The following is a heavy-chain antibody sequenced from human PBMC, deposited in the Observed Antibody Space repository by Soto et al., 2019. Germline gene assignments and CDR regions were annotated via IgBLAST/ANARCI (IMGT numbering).Heavy chain of an antibody. CDR1: GFTFSSYA. CDR2: ISGSGGST. Sequence: EVQLLESGGGLVQPGGSLRLSCAASGFTFSSYAMSWVRQAPGKGLEWVSAISGSGGSTYYADSVKGRFTISRDNSKNTLYLQMNSLRAEDTAVYYCAIPRGYSYGYCDYWGQGTLVTVSS. CDR3: AIPRGYSYGYCDY. V-gene: IGHV3-23*01. J-gene: IGHJ4*02. D-gene: IGHD5-18*01.